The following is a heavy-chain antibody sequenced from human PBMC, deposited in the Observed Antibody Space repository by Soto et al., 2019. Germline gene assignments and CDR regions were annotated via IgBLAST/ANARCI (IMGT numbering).Heavy chain of an antibody. J-gene: IGHJ4*02. CDR2: INPSGSST. D-gene: IGHD1-26*01. CDR3: ARDLGVSYAPVLDY. Sequence: QVHLEQSGAEVKKPGGSVKVSCKASGDTFIGHYMHWVRQATGQGLEWMGIINPSGSSTIYAQRFQGRVTMTRDTSTSAIYMELTSLRSEDTAVYYCARDLGVSYAPVLDYWGQGTLITVSS. V-gene: IGHV1-46*01. CDR1: GDTFIGHY.